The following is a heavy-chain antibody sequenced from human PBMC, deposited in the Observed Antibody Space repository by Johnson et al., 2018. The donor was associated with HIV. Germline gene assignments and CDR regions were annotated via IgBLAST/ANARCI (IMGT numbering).Heavy chain of an antibody. CDR2: ISDDGSNE. CDR1: GFAFNTYW. D-gene: IGHD3-16*01. CDR3: AKPRYYDNAFEM. J-gene: IGHJ3*02. Sequence: QVQLVESGGGLVQPGGSLRLSCVVSGFAFNTYWMSWARQAPGKGLDWVAVISDDGSNEYYADSVKGRFAISRDNSKNTLYLQMNSLRAEDTAVYYCAKPRYYDNAFEMWGQGTMVTVSS. V-gene: IGHV3-30*18.